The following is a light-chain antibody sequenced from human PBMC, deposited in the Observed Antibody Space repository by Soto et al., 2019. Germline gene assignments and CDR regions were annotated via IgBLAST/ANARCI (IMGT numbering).Light chain of an antibody. CDR3: QQRSNWPPA. J-gene: IGKJ2*01. Sequence: EIVLTQSPATLSLSQGEGATLSCRASRGFSSSLAWYQQKPGQPPRLLIYDASNRATGIPARFSGSGSGTDFTLTISSLEPEDFAVYYCQQRSNWPPAFGQGTKLEIK. CDR2: DAS. CDR1: RGFSSS. V-gene: IGKV3-11*01.